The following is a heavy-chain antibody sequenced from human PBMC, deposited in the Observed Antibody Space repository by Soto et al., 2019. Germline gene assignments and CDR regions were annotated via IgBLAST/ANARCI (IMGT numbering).Heavy chain of an antibody. CDR3: ARDRKIAMAGTSNYFYYGLDV. CDR2: ISGSSTYI. D-gene: IGHD6-19*01. V-gene: IGHV3-21*01. CDR1: GFIVTSYT. J-gene: IGHJ6*02. Sequence: EVQLVESGGGLVKPGGSLRLSCAASGFIVTSYTVNWVRQAPGKGLEWVSSISGSSTYIYYADSVKGRFTISRDNAKNSLSLQLNSLRAEDTAVYYCARDRKIAMAGTSNYFYYGLDVWGQGTTVTVSS.